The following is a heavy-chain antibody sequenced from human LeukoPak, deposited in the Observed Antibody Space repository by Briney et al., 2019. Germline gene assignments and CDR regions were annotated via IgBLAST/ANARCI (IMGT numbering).Heavy chain of an antibody. J-gene: IGHJ4*02. CDR1: GYTFTGYY. V-gene: IGHV1-18*04. CDR3: ARGEDYYGSGSFDY. CDR2: ISAYNGNT. Sequence: ASVKVSCKASGYTFTGYYMHWVRQAPGQGLEWMGWISAYNGNTNYAQKIRGRVAMTTDTSTNTAYMELKSLRSDDTAVYYCARGEDYYGSGSFDYWGQGTLVTVSS. D-gene: IGHD3-10*01.